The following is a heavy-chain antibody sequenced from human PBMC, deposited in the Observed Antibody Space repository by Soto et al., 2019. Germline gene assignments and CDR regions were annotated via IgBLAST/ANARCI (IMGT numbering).Heavy chain of an antibody. CDR1: GVTFSENY. D-gene: IGHD3-10*01. Sequence: GGSLRLSCAASGVTFSENYMSWIRQAPGKGLEWVSYIRNSGSHMYYADSVKGRFTISRDDAKNSLYLQMNSLRAEDTAVYYCAKFFGAFDIRGQGIMVTVSS. J-gene: IGHJ3*02. CDR2: IRNSGSHM. V-gene: IGHV3-11*01. CDR3: AKFFGAFDI.